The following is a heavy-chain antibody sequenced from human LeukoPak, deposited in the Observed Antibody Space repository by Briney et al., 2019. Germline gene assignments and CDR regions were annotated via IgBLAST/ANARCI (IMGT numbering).Heavy chain of an antibody. CDR3: ARGSESGGLLAAAGTGEFDY. CDR1: GFTFSSYD. Sequence: GGSLRLSCAASGFTFSSYDMHWVRQATGKGLEWVSAIGTAGDTYYPGSVKGRFTISRENAKNSLYLQMNSLRAGDTAVYYCARGSESGGLLAAAGTGEFDYWGQGTLVTVSS. V-gene: IGHV3-13*01. D-gene: IGHD6-13*01. CDR2: IGTAGDT. J-gene: IGHJ4*02.